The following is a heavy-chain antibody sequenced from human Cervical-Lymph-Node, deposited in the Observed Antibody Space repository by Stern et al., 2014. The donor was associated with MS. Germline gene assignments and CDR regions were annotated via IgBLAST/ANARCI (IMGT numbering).Heavy chain of an antibody. J-gene: IGHJ4*02. V-gene: IGHV7-4-1*02. CDR3: ARLRVGNITRDY. CDR1: GYTFSHYG. D-gene: IGHD3-3*01. Sequence: QVQLVQSGSELKKPGASVKFSCKASGYTFSHYGINWVRQAPGQGLEWMGWINTNTGIPTYAQAFTGRFVFSFDTSVSTAYLRISGLKADDTAVYYCARLRVGNITRDYWGQGTLLTVSS. CDR2: INTNTGIP.